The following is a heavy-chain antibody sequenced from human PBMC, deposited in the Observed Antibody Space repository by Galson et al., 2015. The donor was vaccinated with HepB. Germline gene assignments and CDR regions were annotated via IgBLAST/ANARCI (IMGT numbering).Heavy chain of an antibody. Sequence: SVKVSCKASGGTFSSYAISWVRQAPGQGLEWMGGIIPIFGTANYAQKFQGRVTITADESTSTAYMELSSLRSEDTAVYYCARVRRDYDILTGDHDYWGQGTLVTVSS. V-gene: IGHV1-69*13. D-gene: IGHD3-9*01. CDR3: ARVRRDYDILTGDHDY. CDR1: GGTFSSYA. J-gene: IGHJ4*02. CDR2: IIPIFGTA.